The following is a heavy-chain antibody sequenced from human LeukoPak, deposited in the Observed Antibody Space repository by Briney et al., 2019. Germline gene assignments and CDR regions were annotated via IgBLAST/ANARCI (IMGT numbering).Heavy chain of an antibody. CDR1: GFTVSNNY. D-gene: IGHD1-26*01. CDR2: IWYDGSYK. V-gene: IGHV3-33*08. Sequence: PGGSLRLSCAASGFTVSNNYMSWVRQAPGKGLEWVAVIWYDGSYKYYADSVKGRFTISRDNSKNTLYLQMNSLRAEDTAVYYCARGEVGATLTDYWGQGTLVTVSS. CDR3: ARGEVGATLTDY. J-gene: IGHJ4*02.